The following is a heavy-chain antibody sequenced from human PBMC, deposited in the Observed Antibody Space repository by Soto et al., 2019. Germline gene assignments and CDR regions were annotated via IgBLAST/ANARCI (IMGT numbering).Heavy chain of an antibody. CDR2: ISYDESIR. J-gene: IGHJ6*02. Sequence: GGSLRLSCAASGFTFSAYGVHWVRQAPGKGLEWLAVISYDESIRYYAESVKGRFTISRDNSKDTLYLHMNSLRAEDTAVYYCAKGSRKATYYYYAMDVWGQGTTVTVSS. CDR1: GFTFSAYG. V-gene: IGHV3-30*18. CDR3: AKGSRKATYYYYAMDV.